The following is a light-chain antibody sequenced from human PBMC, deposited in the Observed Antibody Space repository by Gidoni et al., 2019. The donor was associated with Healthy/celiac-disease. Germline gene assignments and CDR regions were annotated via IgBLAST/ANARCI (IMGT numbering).Light chain of an antibody. J-gene: IGKJ2*03. CDR2: DAS. V-gene: IGKV3-11*01. CDR1: QSVSSY. Sequence: EILLTHSPAPLSFSPGERATLPCRASQSVSSYLAWYQQKPGQAPRLLIYDASNRATGIPARFSGSGSGTDFTLTISSLEPEDFAVYYCQQRSNWRYSFGQGTKLEIK. CDR3: QQRSNWRYS.